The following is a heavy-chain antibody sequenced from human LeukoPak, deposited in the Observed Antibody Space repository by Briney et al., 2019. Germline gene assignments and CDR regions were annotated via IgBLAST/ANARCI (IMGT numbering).Heavy chain of an antibody. J-gene: IGHJ4*02. CDR2: IDHSGST. CDR1: GGSFSGYY. D-gene: IGHD3-3*01. Sequence: PSETLSLTCAVYGGSFSGYYWSWIRQPPGKGLEWIGEIDHSGSTNYNPSLKSRVTISVDTSKNQFSLKLSSVTAADTAVYYCARGPSYAFWSGHNFDYWGQGTLVTVSS. CDR3: ARGPSYAFWSGHNFDY. V-gene: IGHV4-34*01.